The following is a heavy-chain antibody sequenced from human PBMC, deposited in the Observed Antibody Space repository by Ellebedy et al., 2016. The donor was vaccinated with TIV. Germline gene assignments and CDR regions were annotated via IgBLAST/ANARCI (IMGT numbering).Heavy chain of an antibody. CDR3: ARDPLGPNWFDP. J-gene: IGHJ5*02. D-gene: IGHD7-27*01. CDR2: MDPRNGNT. Sequence: ASVKVSXKASGSSFTSFEINWVRQATGQGLEYVGWMDPRNGNTGYAPKFRDRVTMTMNTSISTAYMELRGLASEDTAVYYCARDPLGPNWFDPWGQGTLVTVSS. V-gene: IGHV1-8*01. CDR1: GSSFTSFE.